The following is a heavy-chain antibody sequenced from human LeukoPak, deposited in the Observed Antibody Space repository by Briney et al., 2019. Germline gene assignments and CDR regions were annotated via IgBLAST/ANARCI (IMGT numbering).Heavy chain of an antibody. CDR3: ARVAYFWGGYYIDRHAFGI. CDR1: GGSISSYY. V-gene: IGHV4-59*01. CDR2: IYYSGST. D-gene: IGHD3-3*01. Sequence: SETLSLTCTVSGGSISSYYWSWIRQPPGKGLEWIGYIYYSGSTNYNPSLKGRVTISVDTSKNQFSLKLSSVTAADTAVYYCARVAYFWGGYYIDRHAFGIWGQGTMVTVSS. J-gene: IGHJ3*02.